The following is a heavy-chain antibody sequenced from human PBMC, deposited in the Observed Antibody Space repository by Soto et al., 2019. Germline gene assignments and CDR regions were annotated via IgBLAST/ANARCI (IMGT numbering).Heavy chain of an antibody. J-gene: IGHJ6*02. D-gene: IGHD3-16*01. CDR1: GYIFVKYG. CDR3: AILDNYVSPTPQDF. V-gene: IGHV1-18*01. Sequence: SVKVSGKASGYIFVKYGIAWVRQAQGQGLERMGWISPYSGNTHYASKVQGRLTMTTDKSTSTAYMDLGSLTSDDTAGDYWAILDNYVSPTPQDFWGHATTVTVSS. CDR2: ISPYSGNT.